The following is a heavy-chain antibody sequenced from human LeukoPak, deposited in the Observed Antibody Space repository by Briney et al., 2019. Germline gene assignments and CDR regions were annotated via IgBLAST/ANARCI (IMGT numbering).Heavy chain of an antibody. Sequence: GGSLRLSCAGSGFQFNTYWISWIRQAPGKGLQWVGNIKEDGSETYYVGSLKGRLTISRDNAKNSSFLEMSSLGVEDTAVYYCARDVGRFCTRGSCFSDAWGQGTLVTVSS. CDR1: GFQFNTYW. V-gene: IGHV3-7*05. J-gene: IGHJ5*02. CDR3: ARDVGRFCTRGSCFSDA. D-gene: IGHD2-15*01. CDR2: IKEDGSET.